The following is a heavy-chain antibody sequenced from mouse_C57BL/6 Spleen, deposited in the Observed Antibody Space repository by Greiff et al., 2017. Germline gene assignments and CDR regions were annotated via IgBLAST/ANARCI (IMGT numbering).Heavy chain of an antibody. CDR3: ARESYDGYAWFAY. CDR1: GYSITSGYY. CDR2: ISYDGSN. J-gene: IGHJ3*01. D-gene: IGHD2-3*01. V-gene: IGHV3-6*01. Sequence: VQLKESGPGLVKPSQSLSLTCSVTGYSITSGYYWNWIRQFPGNKLEWMGYISYDGSNNYNPSLKNRISITRDTSKNQFLLKLNSVTTEDTATYYCARESYDGYAWFAYWGQGTLVTVSA.